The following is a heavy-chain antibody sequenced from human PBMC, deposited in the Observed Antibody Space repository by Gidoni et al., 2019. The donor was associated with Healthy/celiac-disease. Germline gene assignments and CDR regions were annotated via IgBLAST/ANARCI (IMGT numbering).Heavy chain of an antibody. Sequence: QVQLQESGPELVKPSPTLSLTCTVYGGSIISGGYYWRWIRQHPGKGLEWIGYIYYSVSTYYNPSLKSRVTISVDTSKNQFSLKLSSVTAADTAVYYCARVASGIVVVPAAISEGYAFDIWGQGTMVTVSS. J-gene: IGHJ3*02. CDR1: GGSIISGGYY. D-gene: IGHD2-2*02. V-gene: IGHV4-31*03. CDR2: IYYSVST. CDR3: ARVASGIVVVPAAISEGYAFDI.